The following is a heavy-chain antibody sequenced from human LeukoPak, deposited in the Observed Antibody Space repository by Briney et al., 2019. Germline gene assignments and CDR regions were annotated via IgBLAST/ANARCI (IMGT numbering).Heavy chain of an antibody. CDR3: TRVGYIDEGIDY. Sequence: TGGSLRLSCVASGFPFSSYWMTWVRQAPGKGLEWVANIEQDGSKKSYVDSVKGRFTISRDNAKNSLYLQMNCLRAEDTAIYYCTRVGYIDEGIDYWGQGTLVTVSS. CDR1: GFPFSSYW. D-gene: IGHD5-24*01. J-gene: IGHJ4*02. CDR2: IEQDGSKK. V-gene: IGHV3-7*04.